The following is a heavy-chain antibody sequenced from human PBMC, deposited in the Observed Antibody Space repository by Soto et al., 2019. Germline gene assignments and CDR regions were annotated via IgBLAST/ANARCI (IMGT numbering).Heavy chain of an antibody. CDR1: GYTLTELS. CDR2: FDPEDGET. V-gene: IGHV1-24*01. D-gene: IGHD3-3*01. Sequence: ASVKVSCKVSGYTLTELSMHWVRQAPGKGLEWMGGFDPEDGETIYAQKFQGRVTMTEDTSTDTAYMELSSLRSEDTAVYYCATTARDDITIFGVVISYFDYWGQGTLLTVSS. CDR3: ATTARDDITIFGVVISYFDY. J-gene: IGHJ4*02.